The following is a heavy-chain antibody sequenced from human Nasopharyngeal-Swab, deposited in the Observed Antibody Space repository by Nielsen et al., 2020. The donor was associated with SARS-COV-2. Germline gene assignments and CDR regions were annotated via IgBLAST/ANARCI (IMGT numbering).Heavy chain of an antibody. CDR3: ARRKTWVIAARPYAFDI. CDR1: GYSFTSYW. J-gene: IGHJ3*02. V-gene: IGHV5-51*01. D-gene: IGHD6-6*01. CDR2: IYPGDSDT. Sequence: GESLKISCKGSGYSFTSYWIGWVRQMPGKGLEWMGIIYPGDSDTRYSPSFQGQVTISADKSISTAYLQWSSLKASDTDMYYCARRKTWVIAARPYAFDIWGQGTMVTVSS.